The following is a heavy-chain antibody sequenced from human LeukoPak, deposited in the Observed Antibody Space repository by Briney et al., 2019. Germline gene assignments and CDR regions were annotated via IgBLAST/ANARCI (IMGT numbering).Heavy chain of an antibody. CDR3: ARDGGYHYGGNLDN. CDR2: ITGSSSHT. D-gene: IGHD4-23*01. J-gene: IGHJ4*02. Sequence: KAGGSLRLSCVVSGLTYRNYYMSWIRQAPGKGLEWVSSITGSSSHTLYADSVKGRFTITRDNAKNSLYLQMNSLRAEDTAVYYCARDGGYHYGGNLDNWGQGTLVTVSS. CDR1: GLTYRNYY. V-gene: IGHV3-11*06.